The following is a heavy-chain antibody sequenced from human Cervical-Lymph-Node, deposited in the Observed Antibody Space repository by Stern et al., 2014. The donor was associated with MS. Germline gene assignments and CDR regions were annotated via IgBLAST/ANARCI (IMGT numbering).Heavy chain of an antibody. Sequence: VQLVESGSELKKPGASVKVSCKASGYTFTSYPMNWVRQAPGPGLEWMGWINTNTGNPTYAQGFTGRVVLSLDNSVRPAYPTIRSLKAEDTAVYGCARVWPHYGDYGMDVWGQGPAFPVSS. V-gene: IGHV7-4-1*01. J-gene: IGHJ6*02. D-gene: IGHD3-16*01. CDR2: INTNTGNP. CDR1: GYTFTSYP. CDR3: ARVWPHYGDYGMDV.